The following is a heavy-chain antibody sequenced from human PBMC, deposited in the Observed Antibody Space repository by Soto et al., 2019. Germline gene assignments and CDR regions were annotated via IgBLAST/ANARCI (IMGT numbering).Heavy chain of an antibody. Sequence: QVQLVESGGGVVQPGRSLRLSCAASGFTFSSYGMHWVRQAPGKGLEWVAVISYDGSNKYYADSVKGRFTLSRDNSKTTLYLQRNSLRAEDTAVYYCAKMVTRGYRYGHGGIYYWGQGTLVTVSS. V-gene: IGHV3-30*18. J-gene: IGHJ4*02. CDR2: ISYDGSNK. CDR3: AKMVTRGYRYGHGGIYY. CDR1: GFTFSSYG. D-gene: IGHD5-18*01.